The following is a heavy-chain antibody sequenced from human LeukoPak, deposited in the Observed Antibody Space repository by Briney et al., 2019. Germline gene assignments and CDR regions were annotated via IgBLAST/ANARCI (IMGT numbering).Heavy chain of an antibody. D-gene: IGHD3-16*01. V-gene: IGHV3-30*04. CDR3: ARDFLHLGG. CDR2: ISYDGSNK. CDR1: GFTFSSYA. Sequence: GGSLRLSCAASGFTFSSYAMHWVRQAPGKGLEWVAVISYDGSNKYYADSVKGRFTISRDNAKNTLYLQMSSLRAEDTAVYYCARDFLHLGGWGQGTMVTVSS. J-gene: IGHJ3*01.